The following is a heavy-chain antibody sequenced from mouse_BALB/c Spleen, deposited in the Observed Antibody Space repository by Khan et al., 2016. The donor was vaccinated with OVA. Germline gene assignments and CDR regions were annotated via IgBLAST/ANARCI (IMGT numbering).Heavy chain of an antibody. V-gene: IGHV5-4*02. CDR3: ARGFYGGPFTY. Sequence: EVELVESGGGLVKPGGSLKLSCAASGCTFSDYYMYWIRQTPEKRLEWVATISDGGSYSYYPDSVKGRFTISRVDVKSNLYLQMSSLKSEDTAMYYCARGFYGGPFTYWGQGTLVTVSA. CDR1: GCTFSDYY. D-gene: IGHD1-1*02. CDR2: ISDGGSYS. J-gene: IGHJ3*01.